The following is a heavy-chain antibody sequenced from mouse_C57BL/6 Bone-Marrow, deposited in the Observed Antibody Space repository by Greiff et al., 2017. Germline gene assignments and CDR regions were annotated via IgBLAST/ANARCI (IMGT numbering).Heavy chain of an antibody. D-gene: IGHD3-3*01. CDR1: GFTFSDAW. CDR3: TRNRGPYFDY. J-gene: IGHJ2*01. CDR2: IRNKANNHAT. Sequence: EVKLEESGGGLVQPGGSMKLSCAASGFTFSDAWMDWVRQSPEKGLEWVAEIRNKANNHATYYAESVKGRFTISRDASKRSVYLQMNGVRAEDTSIYYCTRNRGPYFDYWGQGTTLTVSS. V-gene: IGHV6-6*01.